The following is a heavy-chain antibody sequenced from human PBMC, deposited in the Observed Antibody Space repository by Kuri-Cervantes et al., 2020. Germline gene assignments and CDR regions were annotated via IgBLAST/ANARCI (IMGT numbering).Heavy chain of an antibody. CDR3: ATDLRWELAGFSH. CDR2: IQSKTDGGTT. D-gene: IGHD4-23*01. V-gene: IGHV3-15*05. CDR1: GIIFDNTW. J-gene: IGHJ4*02. Sequence: ETLSLTCSAAGIIFDNTWMSWVRQAPGKGLEWVGRIQSKTDGGTTDYAAPVKGRFTISRDNSKNTLYLQMNSLTSEDTAVYYCATDLRWELAGFSHWGQGTLVTVSS.